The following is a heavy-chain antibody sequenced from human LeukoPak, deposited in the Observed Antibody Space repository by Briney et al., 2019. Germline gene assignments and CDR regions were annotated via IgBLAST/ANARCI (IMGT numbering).Heavy chain of an antibody. J-gene: IGHJ6*03. Sequence: SQTLSLTCTVSSGSISSGSYYWSWIRQPAGKGLEWIGRISTSGSTYYNPSLKSRVTISVDTSKNQFSLNLSSVTAADTAVYYCARAGRGYNYGFVPSEVDYYYYYMDVWGKGTTVTVSS. D-gene: IGHD5-18*01. V-gene: IGHV4-61*02. CDR2: ISTSGST. CDR3: ARAGRGYNYGFVPSEVDYYYYYMDV. CDR1: SGSISSGSYY.